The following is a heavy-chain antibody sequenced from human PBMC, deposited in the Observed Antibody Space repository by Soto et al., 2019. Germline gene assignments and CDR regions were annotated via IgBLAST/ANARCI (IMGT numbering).Heavy chain of an antibody. CDR3: ARLYGSGTYFVDY. CDR1: GGSISSSCCY. V-gene: IGHV4-39*01. D-gene: IGHD3-10*01. CDR2: IYHRGST. J-gene: IGHJ4*02. Sequence: QLQLQESGPGLVEPSEILSLTCTVSGGSISSSCCYWGWIRQPPGKGLEWIGTIYHRGSTYYNPSLKSRVTISVDTSKNQFSLKLNSATAADTAVYYCARLYGSGTYFVDYWGQGTLVTVSS.